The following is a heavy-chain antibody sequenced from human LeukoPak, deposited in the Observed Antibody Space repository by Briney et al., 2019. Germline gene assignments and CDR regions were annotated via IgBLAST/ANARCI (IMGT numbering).Heavy chain of an antibody. CDR1: GGSISSGSYY. V-gene: IGHV4-61*02. D-gene: IGHD4-23*01. CDR2: IYTSGST. CDR3: ARDYGGGGGFDY. Sequence: SETLSLTCTVSGGSISSGSYYWSRIRQPGGKGLEWTGRIYTSGSTNYNPPLNSRVTISVDTSKNQFSLKLSSVTAADTAVYYCARDYGGGGGFDYWGQGPLVTVSS. J-gene: IGHJ4*02.